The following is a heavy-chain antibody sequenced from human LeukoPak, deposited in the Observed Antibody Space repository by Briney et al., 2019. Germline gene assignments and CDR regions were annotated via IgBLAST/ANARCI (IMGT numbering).Heavy chain of an antibody. CDR2: IYTSGRT. V-gene: IGHV4-61*02. CDR3: AREPFHSYGELLD. D-gene: IGHD3-10*01. CDR1: SGSFSSDNNY. Sequence: SQTLSLTCTVSSGSFSSDNNYWNWIRQPAGKGLEWIGRIYTSGRTSYNPSLKSRVTISVDTSKNRFSLKLTSVTAADTAVYYCAREPFHSYGELLDWGRGTLVTVSS. J-gene: IGHJ4*02.